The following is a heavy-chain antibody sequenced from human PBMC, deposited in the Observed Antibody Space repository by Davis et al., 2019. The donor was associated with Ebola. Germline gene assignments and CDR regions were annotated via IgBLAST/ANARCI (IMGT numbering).Heavy chain of an antibody. V-gene: IGHV2-70*01. CDR2: IDWDDDK. D-gene: IGHD3-22*01. CDR3: ARYYYDSSGPNRYAFDI. CDR1: GGSISSGGYY. J-gene: IGHJ3*02. Sequence: TLSLTCTVSGGSISSGGYYWSWIRQPPGKALEWLALIDWDDDKYYSTSLKTRLTISKDTSKNQVVLTMTNMDPVDTATYYCARYYYDSSGPNRYAFDIWGQGTMVTVSS.